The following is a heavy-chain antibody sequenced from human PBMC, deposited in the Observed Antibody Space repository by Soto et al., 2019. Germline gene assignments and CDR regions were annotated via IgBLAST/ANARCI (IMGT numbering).Heavy chain of an antibody. Sequence: QVQLQESGPGLVKPSETLSLTCTVSGGSVSSGSYYWSWIRQPPGKGLEWIGYIYYRGSTNYNPPLKSRVTISVDTSKNQFSLKLSSVTAADTAVYYCARDHSIAARLGYYGMDVWGQGTTVTVSS. CDR1: GGSVSSGSYY. CDR3: ARDHSIAARLGYYGMDV. J-gene: IGHJ6*02. CDR2: IYYRGST. D-gene: IGHD6-6*01. V-gene: IGHV4-61*01.